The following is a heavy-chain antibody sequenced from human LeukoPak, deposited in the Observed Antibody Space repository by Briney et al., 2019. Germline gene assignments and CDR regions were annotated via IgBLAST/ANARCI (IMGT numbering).Heavy chain of an antibody. CDR2: ISYDGSNK. CDR3: AREGVYLDAFDI. CDR1: GFIFSSYA. J-gene: IGHJ3*02. Sequence: GGSLRLSCAASGFIFSSYAMHWVRQAPGKGLEWVAVISYDGSNKYYADSVKGRFTISRDNSKNTLYLQMNSLRAEDTAVYYCAREGVYLDAFDIWGQGTMVTVSS. V-gene: IGHV3-30-3*01. D-gene: IGHD2/OR15-2a*01.